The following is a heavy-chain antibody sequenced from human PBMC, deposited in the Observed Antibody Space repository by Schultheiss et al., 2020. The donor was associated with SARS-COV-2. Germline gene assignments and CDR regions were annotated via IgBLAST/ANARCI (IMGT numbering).Heavy chain of an antibody. CDR1: GGTFSSYA. CDR3: AKPDEGNIAAREAYGMDV. J-gene: IGHJ6*02. V-gene: IGHV1-69*13. CDR2: IIPIFGTA. Sequence: SVKVSCKASGGTFSSYAISWVRQAPGQGLEWMGGIIPIFGTANYAQKFQGRVTITADESTSTAYMELSRLRSDDTAVYYCAKPDEGNIAAREAYGMDVWGQGTTVTVSS. D-gene: IGHD6-6*01.